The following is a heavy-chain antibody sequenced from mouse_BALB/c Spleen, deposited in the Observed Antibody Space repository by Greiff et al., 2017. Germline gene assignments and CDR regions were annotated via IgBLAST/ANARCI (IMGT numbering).Heavy chain of an antibody. V-gene: IGHV3-2*02. Sequence: EVQLQQSGPGLVKPSQSLSLTCTVTGYSITSYYAWNWIRQFPGNKLEWMGYISYSGSTSYNPSLKSRISITRDTSKNQFFLQLNSVTTEDTATYYCARKNFDYWGQGTTLTVSS. J-gene: IGHJ2*01. CDR3: ARKNFDY. CDR2: ISYSGST. CDR1: GYSITSYYA.